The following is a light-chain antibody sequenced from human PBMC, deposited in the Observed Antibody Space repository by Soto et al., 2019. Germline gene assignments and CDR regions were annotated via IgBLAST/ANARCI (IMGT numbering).Light chain of an antibody. V-gene: IGLV2-14*03. J-gene: IGLJ1*01. CDR1: SSDVGSDYNY. Sequence: SVLTQPSSVSGSPRQSIALSCTGTSSDVGSDYNYVSWYQQHPGKAPKLMVYDVSTRPSGVSNRFSGSKSGTTASLTISGLQAEDEADYYCCSYTSISTYVFGTGTKVTVL. CDR2: DVS. CDR3: CSYTSISTYV.